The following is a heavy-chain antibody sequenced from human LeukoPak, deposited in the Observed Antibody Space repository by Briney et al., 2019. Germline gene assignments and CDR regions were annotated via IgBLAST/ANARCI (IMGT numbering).Heavy chain of an antibody. CDR3: ARSGGLQKFDY. CDR1: GFTVSSNY. V-gene: IGHV3-53*05. D-gene: IGHD4-11*01. Sequence: PGGSLRLSCAASGFTVSSNYMSWVRQAPGKGLEWVSVIFSGGTTYYADSVKGRFTISRDTSKNTLYLQMNSLRTEDTAVYYCARSGGLQKFDYWGQGTLVTVSS. J-gene: IGHJ4*02. CDR2: IFSGGTT.